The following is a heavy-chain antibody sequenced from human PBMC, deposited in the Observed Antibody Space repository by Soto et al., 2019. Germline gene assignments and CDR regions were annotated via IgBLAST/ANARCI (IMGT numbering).Heavy chain of an antibody. CDR3: AKDIITVYYYYGMDV. CDR2: ISYDGSNK. CDR1: GFTFSSYG. J-gene: IGHJ6*02. Sequence: LRLSCAASGFTFSSYGMHWVRQSPGKGLEWVAVISYDGSNKYYADSVKGRFTISRDNSKNTLYLQMNSLRAEDTAVYYCAKDIITVYYYYGMDVWGQGTTVTVSS. V-gene: IGHV3-30*18. D-gene: IGHD3-10*01.